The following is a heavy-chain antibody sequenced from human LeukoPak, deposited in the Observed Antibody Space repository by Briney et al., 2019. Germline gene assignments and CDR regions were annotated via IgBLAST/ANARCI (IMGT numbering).Heavy chain of an antibody. Sequence: GGSLRLSCAASGFPFDDCAMHWVRQAPGKGLVWVSRINSDASTINYADSVKGRFTISRDNAKNTLYLQMNNLRAEDTAVYYCAREDCTIGAVCSSLLDHWGRGTLVTVSS. J-gene: IGHJ4*02. CDR1: GFPFDDCA. CDR3: AREDCTIGAVCSSLLDH. CDR2: INSDASTI. D-gene: IGHD2-8*01. V-gene: IGHV3-74*01.